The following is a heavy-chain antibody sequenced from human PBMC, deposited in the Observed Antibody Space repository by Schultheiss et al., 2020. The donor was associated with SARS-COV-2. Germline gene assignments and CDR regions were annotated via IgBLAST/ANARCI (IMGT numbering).Heavy chain of an antibody. D-gene: IGHD3-3*01. CDR1: GGSISSYY. J-gene: IGHJ4*02. Sequence: SETLSLTCTVSGGSISSYYWSWIRQPAGKGLEWIGRIYTSGSTNYNPSLKSRVTMSVDTSKNQFSLKLSSVTAADTAVYYCASTPYYDFWSGLYYFDYWGQGTLVTVSS. V-gene: IGHV4-4*07. CDR3: ASTPYYDFWSGLYYFDY. CDR2: IYTSGST.